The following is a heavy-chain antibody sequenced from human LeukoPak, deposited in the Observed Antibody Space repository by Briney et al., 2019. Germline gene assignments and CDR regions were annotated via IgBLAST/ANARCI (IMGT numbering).Heavy chain of an antibody. CDR1: GFTFSSYG. CDR2: IWYDGSNK. CDR3: ARTDIVVVPAAISGTVFYYYYMDV. J-gene: IGHJ6*03. D-gene: IGHD2-2*02. V-gene: IGHV3-33*01. Sequence: GGSLRLSCAASGFTFSSYGMHWVRQAPGKGLEWVAVIWYDGSNKYYADSVKGRFTISRDNSKNTLYLQMNSLRAEDTAVYYCARTDIVVVPAAISGTVFYYYYMDVWGKGTTVTVSS.